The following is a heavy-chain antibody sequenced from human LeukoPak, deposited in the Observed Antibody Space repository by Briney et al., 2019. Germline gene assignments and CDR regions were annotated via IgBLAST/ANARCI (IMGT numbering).Heavy chain of an antibody. J-gene: IGHJ5*02. V-gene: IGHV1-2*02. Sequence: ASVKVSCKASGYTFTGYYMHWVRQAPGQGLEWMGWINPNSGGTNYAQKFQGRVTMTRDTSISAAYMELSRLRSDDTAVYYCARLYSSSWSYNWFDPWGQGTLVTVSS. CDR1: GYTFTGYY. CDR2: INPNSGGT. CDR3: ARLYSSSWSYNWFDP. D-gene: IGHD6-13*01.